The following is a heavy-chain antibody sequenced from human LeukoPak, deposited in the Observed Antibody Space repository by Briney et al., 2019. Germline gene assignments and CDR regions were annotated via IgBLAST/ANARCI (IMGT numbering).Heavy chain of an antibody. V-gene: IGHV3-48*03. J-gene: IGHJ6*02. CDR3: AKGPYGLGIYYGMDV. CDR2: ISSSGSTI. CDR1: GFTFSSYE. D-gene: IGHD3-10*01. Sequence: GGSLRLSCAASGFTFSSYEMNWVRQAPGKGLEWVSYISSSGSTIYYADSVKGRFTVSRDNSENTLYLQMNSLRAEDTAVYYCAKGPYGLGIYYGMDVWGQGTTVTV.